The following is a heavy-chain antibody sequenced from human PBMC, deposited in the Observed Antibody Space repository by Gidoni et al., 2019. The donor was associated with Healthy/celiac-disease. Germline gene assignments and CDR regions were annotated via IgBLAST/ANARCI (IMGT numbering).Heavy chain of an antibody. CDR2: ISGSGGST. V-gene: IGHV3-23*01. D-gene: IGHD6-13*01. J-gene: IGHJ6*02. CDR3: AKSIGQLAHTPYYYYGMDV. Sequence: EVQLLESGGGLVQPGGSLRLSCAASGFTFSSSAMSWVRQAPGKGLEWVSAISGSGGSTYYADSVKGRFTISRDNSKNTLYLQMNSLRAEDTAVYYCAKSIGQLAHTPYYYYGMDVWGQGTTVTVSS. CDR1: GFTFSSSA.